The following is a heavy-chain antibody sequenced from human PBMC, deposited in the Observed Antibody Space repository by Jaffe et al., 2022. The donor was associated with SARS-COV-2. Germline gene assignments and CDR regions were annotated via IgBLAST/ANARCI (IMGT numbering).Heavy chain of an antibody. CDR2: MSGSSLTI. V-gene: IGHV3-11*01. D-gene: IGHD3-22*01. J-gene: IGHJ4*02. CDR3: ARDGDYHDNSGYYFDY. CDR1: GFTFGDYY. Sequence: QVQLVESGGGLVKPGGSLRLSCAASGFTFGDYYMSWIRQAPGKGLEWISYMSGSSLTIYYADSVEGRFSISRDNAKNSLYLQMYSLRAEDTAVYYCARDGDYHDNSGYYFDYWGQGTLVTVSS.